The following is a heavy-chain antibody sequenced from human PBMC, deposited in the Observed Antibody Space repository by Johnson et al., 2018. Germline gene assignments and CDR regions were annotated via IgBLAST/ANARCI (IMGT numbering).Heavy chain of an antibody. D-gene: IGHD4-17*01. CDR2: IWYDGTKK. CDR3: AREISDGDYASGLDV. J-gene: IGHJ6*02. CDR1: GFTFSGSS. V-gene: IGHV3-33*08. Sequence: QVQLQESGGGLVQPGGSLKLSCTASGFTFSGSSMHWVRQAPGKGLEWVAVIWYDGTKKYYADSVKGRFTISRDNSKNTMFLQMNSLRAEDTAVYFCAREISDGDYASGLDVWGQGTTVTVFS.